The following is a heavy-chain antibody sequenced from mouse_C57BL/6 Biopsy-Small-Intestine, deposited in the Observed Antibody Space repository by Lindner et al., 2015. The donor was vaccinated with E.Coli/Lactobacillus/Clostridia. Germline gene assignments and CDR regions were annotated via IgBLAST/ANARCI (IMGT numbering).Heavy chain of an antibody. J-gene: IGHJ4*01. V-gene: IGHV1-42*01. Sequence: VQLQESGPELVKPGAPVKISCKASGYSFTGYYMNWVKQSPEKSLEWIGEINPSTGGTTYNQKFKAKATLTVDKSSSTAYMQLKSLTSEDSAVYYCARPLYGSSPHAMDYWGQGTSVTVSS. CDR1: GYSFTGYY. CDR2: INPSTGGT. CDR3: ARPLYGSSPHAMDY. D-gene: IGHD1-1*01.